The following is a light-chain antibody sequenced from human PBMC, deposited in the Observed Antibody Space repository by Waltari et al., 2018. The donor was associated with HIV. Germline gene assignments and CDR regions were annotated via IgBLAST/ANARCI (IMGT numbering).Light chain of an antibody. CDR2: KDT. J-gene: IGLJ2*01. Sequence: YELTQPPSVSVSPGQTAAITCSGDALPTQYSFWYQQRPGQAPAMVIFKDTQRGSGIPGRFSGSSSGTTVTLTISGVQTEDEADYYCQSVDAGGTQVVFGGGTKLSVL. V-gene: IGLV3-25*03. CDR3: QSVDAGGTQVV. CDR1: ALPTQY.